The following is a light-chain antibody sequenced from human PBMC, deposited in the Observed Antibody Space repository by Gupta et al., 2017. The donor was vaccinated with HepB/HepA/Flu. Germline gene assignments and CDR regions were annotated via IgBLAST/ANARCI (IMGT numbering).Light chain of an antibody. CDR3: QVWDISSDHPVV. CDR2: YDS. V-gene: IGLV3-21*04. CDR1: NIGSKS. J-gene: IGLJ2*01. Sequence: SYVLTQPPSVSVAPGKTARITCGGNNIGSKSVHWYQEKPGQAPVLVIYYDSDRPSGIPERFSCSNSGNTATLTINRVEAGDEADYDCQVWDISSDHPVVFGGGTKLTVL.